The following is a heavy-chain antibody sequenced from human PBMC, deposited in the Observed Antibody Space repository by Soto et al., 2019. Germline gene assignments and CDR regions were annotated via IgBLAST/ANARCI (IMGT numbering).Heavy chain of an antibody. D-gene: IGHD4-17*01. CDR1: GFTFSSYW. CDR2: IKQDGSEK. CDR3: AREHGGQYYYALDV. Sequence: GGSLRLSCAASGFTFSSYWMSWVRQAPGKGLEWVANIKQDGSEKYYVDSVKGRFTISRDNANHLVNLQMNSLRVEDTAVYYCAREHGGQYYYALDVWGQGTTVTVSS. V-gene: IGHV3-7*01. J-gene: IGHJ6*02.